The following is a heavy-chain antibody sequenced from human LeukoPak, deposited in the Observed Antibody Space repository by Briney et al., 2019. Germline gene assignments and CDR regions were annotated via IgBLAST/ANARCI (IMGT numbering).Heavy chain of an antibody. J-gene: IGHJ4*02. CDR1: GFTFSSYG. V-gene: IGHV3-33*01. D-gene: IGHD3-22*01. CDR3: ARDFGYYDSSGYLPDY. CDR2: IWYDGSNK. Sequence: GRSLRLSCAASGFTFSSYGTHWVRQAPGKGLEWVAVIWYDGSNKYYADSVKGRFTISRDNSKNTLYLQMNSLRAEDTAVYYCARDFGYYDSSGYLPDYWGQGTLVTVSS.